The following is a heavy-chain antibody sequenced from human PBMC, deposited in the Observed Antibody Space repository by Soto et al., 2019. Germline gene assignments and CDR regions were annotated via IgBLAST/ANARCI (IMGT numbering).Heavy chain of an antibody. CDR3: ATYSGSTGGLDP. CDR1: GLTVSSNH. Sequence: GGSLRLSCVASGLTVSSNHMSWVRQAPGKGLEWVSVILTTGSTYYADSLKGRFIISRDNYKNTLYLQMNSLRAEDTAVYYSATYSGSTGGLDPWGQRTLVTVSS. D-gene: IGHD5-12*01. CDR2: ILTTGST. J-gene: IGHJ5*02. V-gene: IGHV3-53*01.